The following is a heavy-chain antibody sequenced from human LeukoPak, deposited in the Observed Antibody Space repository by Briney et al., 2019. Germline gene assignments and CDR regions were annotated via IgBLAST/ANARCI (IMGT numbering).Heavy chain of an antibody. CDR2: ISGSGGDT. J-gene: IGHJ4*02. V-gene: IGHV3-23*01. D-gene: IGHD6-19*01. Sequence: ERALSLSCAASGFGFRDYAICWVRHAPGKGLEWVSGISGSGGDTYFAGSVKGRFTISRDHSKNTVFLQMDSLRAEDTAVYYCAKTTAGNSSGRYPGWPVDYWGQGTLVTVSS. CDR1: GFGFRDYA. CDR3: AKTTAGNSSGRYPGWPVDY.